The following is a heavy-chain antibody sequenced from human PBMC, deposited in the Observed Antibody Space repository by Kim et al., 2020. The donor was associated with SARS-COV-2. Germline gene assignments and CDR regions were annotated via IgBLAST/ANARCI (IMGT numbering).Heavy chain of an antibody. CDR1: GYTFTSYG. CDR2: ISAYNGNT. D-gene: IGHD3-9*01. CDR3: ARDLSSSPPWGPFDWLSLGWETGFDY. V-gene: IGHV1-18*01. Sequence: ASVKVSCKASGYTFTSYGISWVRQAPGQGLEWMGWISAYNGNTNYAQKLQGRVTMTTDTSTSTAYMELRSLRSDDTAVYYCARDLSSSPPWGPFDWLSLGWETGFDYWGQGTLVTVSS. J-gene: IGHJ4*02.